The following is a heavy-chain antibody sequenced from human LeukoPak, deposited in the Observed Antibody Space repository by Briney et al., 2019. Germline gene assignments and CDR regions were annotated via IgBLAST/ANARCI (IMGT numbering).Heavy chain of an antibody. Sequence: GGSLRLSCAASGFNFHSHEMNWVRQAPGKGLECVSYISSSGTTYYADSVKGRFTLSRDNAKNSLYLQVNSLRAEDTAVYYCARGGYCSTTICYAMNAFDIWGQGTMVTVSS. CDR2: ISSSGTT. CDR1: GFNFHSHE. J-gene: IGHJ3*02. D-gene: IGHD2-2*03. V-gene: IGHV3-48*03. CDR3: ARGGYCSTTICYAMNAFDI.